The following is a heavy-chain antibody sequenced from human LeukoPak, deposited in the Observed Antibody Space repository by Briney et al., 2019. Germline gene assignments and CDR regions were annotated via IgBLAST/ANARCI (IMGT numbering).Heavy chain of an antibody. CDR2: ISERGGST. V-gene: IGHV3-23*01. D-gene: IGHD3-10*01. J-gene: IGHJ4*02. CDR3: AGGSYYGSGSRPGYIEY. CDR1: GISLSNYA. Sequence: GGSLRLSCVVSGISLSNYAMTWVRQAPGKGLEWVSYISERGGSTTYADSVKGRFTISRDTSLNTLYLQMNNLRAEDTAVYYCAGGSYYGSGSRPGYIEYWGQGTLVTVSS.